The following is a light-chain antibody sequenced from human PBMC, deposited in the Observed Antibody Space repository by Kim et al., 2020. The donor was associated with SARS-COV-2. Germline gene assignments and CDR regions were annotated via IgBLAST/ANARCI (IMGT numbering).Light chain of an antibody. V-gene: IGKV1-5*03. J-gene: IGKJ1*01. CDR3: QQYNSYPWT. Sequence: DTQMTQSPSTLSASVGDRVTITCRASQSISSWLAWYQKKPGKAPKLLIYKASSLQSGVPSRFSGSGSGTEFTLTVSSLQPDDFATYYCQQYNSYPWTCVQGTKVDIK. CDR2: KAS. CDR1: QSISSW.